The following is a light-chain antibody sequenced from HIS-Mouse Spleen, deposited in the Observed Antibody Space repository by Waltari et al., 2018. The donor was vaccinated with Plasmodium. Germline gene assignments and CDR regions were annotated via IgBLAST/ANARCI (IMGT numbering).Light chain of an antibody. J-gene: IGKJ5*01. Sequence: DIQLTQSPSFLSASVGDRVTITCRASQGISSYLAWYQQQPGKAPKLLIYAASTLQSGVPSRFSGSGSGTEFTLTISSLQPEDFATYYCQQLKSYPPITFGQGTRLEIK. V-gene: IGKV1-9*01. CDR1: QGISSY. CDR2: AAS. CDR3: QQLKSYPPIT.